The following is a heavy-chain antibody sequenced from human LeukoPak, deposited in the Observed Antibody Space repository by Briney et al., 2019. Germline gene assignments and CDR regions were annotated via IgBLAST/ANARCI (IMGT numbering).Heavy chain of an antibody. CDR1: GFTFTSYA. CDR2: MSGGGDSD. Sequence: GGSLRLSCAASGFTFTSYAMSWVGQTPGKGRDWVASMSGGGDSDYYADSVKGRFTVSRDKSKNTLYVQMNSLRADDTAVYYCTKDASYARENDNSGFFIDWGQGTLVTVSS. J-gene: IGHJ4*02. V-gene: IGHV3-23*01. D-gene: IGHD3-22*01. CDR3: TKDASYARENDNSGFFID.